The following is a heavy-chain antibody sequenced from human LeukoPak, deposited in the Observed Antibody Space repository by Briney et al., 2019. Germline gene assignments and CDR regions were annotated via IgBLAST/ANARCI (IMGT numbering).Heavy chain of an antibody. D-gene: IGHD4-11*01. CDR3: ARADLTTVMNLPDY. J-gene: IGHJ4*02. Sequence: ASVKVSCKASGYTFTGYYMHWVRQAPGQGLEWMGWINPNSGGTNYAQKFQGRVTMTRDTSISTAYMELSRLRSDDTAVYYCARADLTTVMNLPDYWGQGTLVTVSS. CDR1: GYTFTGYY. V-gene: IGHV1-2*02. CDR2: INPNSGGT.